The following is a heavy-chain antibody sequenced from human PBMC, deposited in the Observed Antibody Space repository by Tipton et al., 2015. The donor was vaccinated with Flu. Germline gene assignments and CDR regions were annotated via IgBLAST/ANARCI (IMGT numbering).Heavy chain of an antibody. Sequence: QLVQSGGGVVQPGRSLRLSCAASGFTFSSYAMHWVRQAPGKGLEWVAVISYDGSNKYYADSVKGRFTISRDNSKNTLYLRMNSLRAADTAVYYCARGWELLARYFDYSGQGTLVTVAS. CDR1: GFTFSSYA. D-gene: IGHD1-26*01. J-gene: IGHJ4*02. CDR3: ARGWELLARYFDY. CDR2: ISYDGSNK. V-gene: IGHV3-30*04.